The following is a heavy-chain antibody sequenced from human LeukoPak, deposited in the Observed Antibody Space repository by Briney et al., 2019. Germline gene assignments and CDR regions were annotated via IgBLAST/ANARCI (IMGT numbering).Heavy chain of an antibody. CDR2: ITYDGSNK. D-gene: IGHD6-19*01. CDR3: AKDSSGWYFDY. Sequence: ALRLSCAASGFTFSSYGMHWVRQAPGKGLEWVAAITYDGSNKYYADSVKGRFTISRDNSKNTLYLQMNSLRAEDTAVYYCAKDSSGWYFDYWDQGTLVTVSS. CDR1: GFTFSSYG. V-gene: IGHV3-30*18. J-gene: IGHJ4*02.